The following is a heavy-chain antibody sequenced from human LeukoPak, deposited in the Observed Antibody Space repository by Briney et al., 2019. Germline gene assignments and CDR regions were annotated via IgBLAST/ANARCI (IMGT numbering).Heavy chain of an antibody. Sequence: GGSLRLSCAASGFTFSSYSMNWVRQAPGKGLEWVSSISSSSSYIYYADSVKGRFTISRDNAKNSLYLQMNSLRAEDTAVYYCARLAVADTADFDYWGQGTLVTVSS. J-gene: IGHJ4*02. V-gene: IGHV3-21*01. CDR2: ISSSSSYI. CDR1: GFTFSSYS. D-gene: IGHD6-19*01. CDR3: ARLAVADTADFDY.